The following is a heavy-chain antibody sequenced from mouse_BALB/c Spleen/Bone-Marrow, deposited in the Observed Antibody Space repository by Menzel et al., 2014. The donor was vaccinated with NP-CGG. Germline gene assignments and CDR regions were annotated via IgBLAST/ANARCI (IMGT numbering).Heavy chain of an antibody. V-gene: IGHV1-87*01. CDR3: ARGTGPDY. D-gene: IGHD4-1*01. CDR1: GCTFTSYW. Sequence: VQLQQSGAELARPGASVKLSCKASGCTFTSYWMQWVKQRPGQGLEWIGAIYPGDGDTRYTQKFKGKATLTADKSSSTAYMQLSSLASEDSAVYYCARGTGPDYWGQGTTLTVSS. CDR2: IYPGDGDT. J-gene: IGHJ2*01.